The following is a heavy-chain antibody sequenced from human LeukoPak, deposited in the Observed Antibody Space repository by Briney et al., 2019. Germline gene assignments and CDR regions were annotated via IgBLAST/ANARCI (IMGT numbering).Heavy chain of an antibody. Sequence: GRSLRLSCAASGFTFSGYIMNWGRQAPGKGLEWVSFIGTSGNPIYYADSVKGRFTVSRDNAKNSLYLQMNSLRAEDTAVYYCARDQWLDYWGQGTLVTVSS. J-gene: IGHJ4*02. CDR2: IGTSGNPI. V-gene: IGHV3-48*01. CDR3: ARDQWLDY. D-gene: IGHD6-19*01. CDR1: GFTFSGYI.